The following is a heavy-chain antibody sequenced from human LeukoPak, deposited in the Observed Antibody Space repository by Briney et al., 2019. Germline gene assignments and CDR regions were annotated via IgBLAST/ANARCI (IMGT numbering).Heavy chain of an antibody. J-gene: IGHJ4*02. CDR1: GFTFSSYW. CDR2: IKEDGSIQ. CDR3: ARDVWTGVAVSDY. D-gene: IGHD6-19*01. V-gene: IGHV3-7*01. Sequence: GGSLRLSYVASGFTFSSYWMTWVRQAPGKGLGWLANIKEDGSIQYYLDSVRGRFTISKDNAKTSVYLQLNSLRADDTAVYYCARDVWTGVAVSDYWGQGTLVTVSS.